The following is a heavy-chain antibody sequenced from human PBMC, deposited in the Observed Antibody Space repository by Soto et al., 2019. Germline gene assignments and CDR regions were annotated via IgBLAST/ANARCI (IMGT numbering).Heavy chain of an antibody. CDR2: MYHSGNT. V-gene: IGHV4-39*01. CDR3: ARQRGSTGHTY. Sequence: QLQLQESGPGLVKPSETLSLTCTVSGDSISSNNYYWGWIRQPPGKGLEWIGSMYHSGNTYHNPSINSRVTRPVDKPNNHSSPNLRSVTAGDTAVYYCARQRGSTGHTYWGHRSLVTVSS. J-gene: IGHJ4*01. CDR1: GDSISSNNYY. D-gene: IGHD3-10*01.